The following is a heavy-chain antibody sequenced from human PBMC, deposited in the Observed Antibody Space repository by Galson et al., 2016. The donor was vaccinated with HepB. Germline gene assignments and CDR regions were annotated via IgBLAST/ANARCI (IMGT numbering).Heavy chain of an antibody. CDR3: AKGGVMTTPIDY. CDR1: GLSFGTYS. V-gene: IGHV3-23*01. CDR2: ISAAGGTT. J-gene: IGHJ4*02. D-gene: IGHD2-21*01. Sequence: SLRLSCAASGLSFGTYSMTWVRQPPGQGLEWVSSISAAGGTTYFADSVKGRFTISRDNSKNELYLQMTGLRAEDTALYYCAKGGVMTTPIDYWGQGILVTVSA.